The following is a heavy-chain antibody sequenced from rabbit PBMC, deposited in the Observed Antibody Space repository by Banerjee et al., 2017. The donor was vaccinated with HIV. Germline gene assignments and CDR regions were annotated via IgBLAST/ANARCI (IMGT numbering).Heavy chain of an antibody. D-gene: IGHD8-1*01. V-gene: IGHV1S40*01. CDR2: INTGSGSA. J-gene: IGHJ4*01. Sequence: QSLEESRGDLVKPGASLTLTCTASGFDVSSYYMSWVRQAPGKGLECIGYINTGSGSADYASWAKGRFTISKTSSTTVTLQMTSLTAADTATYFCARDAASSSFDLWGQGTLVTVS. CDR1: GFDVSSYY. CDR3: ARDAASSSFDL.